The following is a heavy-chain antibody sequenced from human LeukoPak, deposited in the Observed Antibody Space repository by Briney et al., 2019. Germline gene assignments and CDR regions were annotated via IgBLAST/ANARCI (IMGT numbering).Heavy chain of an antibody. D-gene: IGHD6-19*01. Sequence: PSETLSLTCTVSGGSISSYYWSWIRQPPGKGLEWIGYIYSSGSTNYNPSLKSRVTISVDMSKNQFSLNLISVTAADTAVYYCARASSYTGHLGWWGQGTLVTVSS. J-gene: IGHJ4*02. CDR3: ARASSYTGHLGW. V-gene: IGHV4-59*08. CDR1: GGSISSYY. CDR2: IYSSGST.